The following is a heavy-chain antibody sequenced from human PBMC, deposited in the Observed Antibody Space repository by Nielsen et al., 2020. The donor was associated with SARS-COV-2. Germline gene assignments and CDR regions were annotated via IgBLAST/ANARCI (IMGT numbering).Heavy chain of an antibody. CDR3: ARDFYGSGSFPDY. D-gene: IGHD3-10*01. CDR2: ILSDGSTI. V-gene: IGHV3-74*01. J-gene: IGHJ4*02. CDR1: GFTFSSYW. Sequence: GGSLRLSCAASGFTFSSYWMHWVRQAPGKGLVWVSHILSDGSTINYADSVRSRFTISRDNAKNTLYLQMNSLRAEDTAVYYCARDFYGSGSFPDYWGQGTLVTVSS.